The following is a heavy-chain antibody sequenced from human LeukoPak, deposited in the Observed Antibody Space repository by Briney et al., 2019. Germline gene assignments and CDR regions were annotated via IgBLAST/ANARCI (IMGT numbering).Heavy chain of an antibody. D-gene: IGHD1-1*01. CDR3: AKDKDPWKSTSISDFDY. V-gene: IGHV3-30*02. CDR1: GFTFSSYG. Sequence: PGGSLRLSCAASGFTFSSYGMHWVRQAPGRGLEWVAFIRYDSSNKYYRDSVKGRFNISRDNSKNTLYLQMNSLRAEDTAVYFCAKDKDPWKSTSISDFDYWGQGTLVTVSS. J-gene: IGHJ4*02. CDR2: IRYDSSNK.